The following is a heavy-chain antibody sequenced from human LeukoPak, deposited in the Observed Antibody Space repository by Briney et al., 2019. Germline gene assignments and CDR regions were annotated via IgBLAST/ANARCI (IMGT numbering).Heavy chain of an antibody. Sequence: AGGSLRLSGAASGFTFSSYAMSWVRQAPGKGLEWVSPIGASGGSTYYADSVKGRFTISRDNSKNTLYLQMNSLRPEDTAVYYCVKESSEYSFGQNWFDPWGQGTLVTVSS. J-gene: IGHJ5*02. CDR3: VKESSEYSFGQNWFDP. CDR2: IGASGGST. D-gene: IGHD5-18*01. V-gene: IGHV3-23*01. CDR1: GFTFSSYA.